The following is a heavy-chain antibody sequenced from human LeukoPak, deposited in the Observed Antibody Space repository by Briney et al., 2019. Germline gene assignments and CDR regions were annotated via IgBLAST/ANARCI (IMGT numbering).Heavy chain of an antibody. D-gene: IGHD6-13*01. CDR2: INHSGST. J-gene: IGHJ5*02. V-gene: IGHV4-34*01. CDR1: GGSFSGYY. CDR3: ARRKSSSWYGERSFDP. Sequence: PSETLSLTCAVYGGSFSGYYWSWIRQPPGKGLEWIWEINHSGSTNYNPSLKSRVTISVDTSKNQFSLQLSSVTAADTAMYYCARRKSSSWYGERSFDPWGQGTMVTVCS.